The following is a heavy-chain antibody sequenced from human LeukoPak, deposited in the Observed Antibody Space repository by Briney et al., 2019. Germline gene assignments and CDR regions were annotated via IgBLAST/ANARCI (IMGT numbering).Heavy chain of an antibody. J-gene: IGHJ6*02. Sequence: ASAKVSCKASGYTFTGYYMHWVRQAPGQGLEWMGWINPNSGVTNYAQKFQGRVTMTRDTSISTAYMELSRLRSDDTAVYYCASNPPTSSTHYYYGMDVWGQGTTVTVSS. CDR2: INPNSGVT. D-gene: IGHD2-2*01. V-gene: IGHV1-2*02. CDR1: GYTFTGYY. CDR3: ASNPPTSSTHYYYGMDV.